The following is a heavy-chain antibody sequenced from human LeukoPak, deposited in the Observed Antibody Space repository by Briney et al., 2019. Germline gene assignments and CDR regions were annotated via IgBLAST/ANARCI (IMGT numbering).Heavy chain of an antibody. CDR1: GFTFSSYW. D-gene: IGHD3-9*01. Sequence: GGSLRLSCAASGFTFSSYWMHWVRQAPGKGLVWVSRINSDGSTTSYADSVKGRFTTSRGNAKNTLYLQMNSLRAEDTAVYYCAADIWTGWSIDYWGQRAMVTVSS. J-gene: IGHJ4*02. CDR3: AADIWTGWSIDY. V-gene: IGHV3-74*01. CDR2: INSDGSTT.